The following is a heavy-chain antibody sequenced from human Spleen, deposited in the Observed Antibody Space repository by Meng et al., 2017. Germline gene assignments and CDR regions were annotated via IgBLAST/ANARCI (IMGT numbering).Heavy chain of an antibody. V-gene: IGHV3-15*01. Sequence: GESLKISCPASGFTFSNAWMNWVRQAPGKGLEWVGRIKSKIDGGTTDYAAPVKGRFTVSRDDSKNTLFLQMNSLKTEDTAVYYCSTAYSSGWYSMDVWGQGTTVTVSS. CDR1: GFTFSNAW. D-gene: IGHD6-19*01. CDR3: STAYSSGWYSMDV. CDR2: IKSKIDGGTT. J-gene: IGHJ6*02.